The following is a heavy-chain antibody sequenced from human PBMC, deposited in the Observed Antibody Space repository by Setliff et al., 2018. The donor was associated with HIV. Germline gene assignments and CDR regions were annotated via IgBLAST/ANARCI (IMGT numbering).Heavy chain of an antibody. CDR3: ARVGAAAGRYYYYHYMDV. V-gene: IGHV3-30*03. CDR1: GFTFGSYA. D-gene: IGHD6-13*01. Sequence: HPGGSLRLSCAASGFTFGSYAMHWVRQAAGKGLEWVAVTSYDGRNKHYADSVKGRLTISRDNSNNTLYLQMNSLRVEDTAVYYCARVGAAAGRYYYYHYMDVWGKGTTVTVSS. J-gene: IGHJ6*03. CDR2: TSYDGRNK.